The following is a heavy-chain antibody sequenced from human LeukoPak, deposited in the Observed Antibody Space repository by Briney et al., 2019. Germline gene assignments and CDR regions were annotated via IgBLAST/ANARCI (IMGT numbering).Heavy chain of an antibody. J-gene: IGHJ6*03. Sequence: GPSVTVSCKASGYTCTTYDIIWVRQATGQGLEWMGWMSPANGDAGYEQDFQGRVTMTRDSATSTAYMELSSLRSEDTAVYYCARGAAPQYYLYMNVWGKGTTGTASS. V-gene: IGHV1-8*01. CDR1: GYTCTTYD. D-gene: IGHD6-25*01. CDR3: ARGAAPQYYLYMNV. CDR2: MSPANGDA.